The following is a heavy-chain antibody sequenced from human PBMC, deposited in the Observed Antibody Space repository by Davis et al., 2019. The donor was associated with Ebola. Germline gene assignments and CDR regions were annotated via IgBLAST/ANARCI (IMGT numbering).Heavy chain of an antibody. CDR2: IYTSGST. CDR1: GGSISSYH. Sequence: PSETLSLTCTVSGGSISSYHWSWIRQPAGKGLEWIGRIYTSGSTKYNPSLKSRVTMSVDTSKNEFSLKLSSVTAADTAVYYCARGGNARYSSSWSTKWYYFDYWGQGTLVTVSS. J-gene: IGHJ4*02. CDR3: ARGGNARYSSSWSTKWYYFDY. V-gene: IGHV4-4*07. D-gene: IGHD6-13*01.